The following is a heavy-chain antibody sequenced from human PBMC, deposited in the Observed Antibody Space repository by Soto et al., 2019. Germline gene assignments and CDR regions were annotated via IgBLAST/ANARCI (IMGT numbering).Heavy chain of an antibody. V-gene: IGHV3-23*01. CDR2: ISGSGGST. Sequence: EVQLLESGGGLVQPGGSLRLSCAASGFTFSSYAMSWVRQAPGKGLEWVSAISGSGGSTYYADSVKGRFTISRDNSKNTLXLQMNSLRAEXTXXXXXAXXPHGDYTEYFQHWGQGTLVTVSS. CDR3: AXXPHGDYTEYFQH. CDR1: GFTFSSYA. J-gene: IGHJ1*01. D-gene: IGHD4-17*01.